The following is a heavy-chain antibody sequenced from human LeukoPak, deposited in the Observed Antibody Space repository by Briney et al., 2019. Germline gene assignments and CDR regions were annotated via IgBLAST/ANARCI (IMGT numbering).Heavy chain of an antibody. CDR3: ARANYDGSDY. J-gene: IGHJ4*02. CDR2: IYTSGTT. Sequence: SETLSLTCTVSGGSISSYYWSWIRQPAGKGLEWIGRIYTSGTTNYNPSLKSRVTMSVDTSKNQFSLKMRSVTAADTTVYYCARANYDGSDYWGQGTLVTVSS. CDR1: GGSISSYY. V-gene: IGHV4-4*07. D-gene: IGHD3-22*01.